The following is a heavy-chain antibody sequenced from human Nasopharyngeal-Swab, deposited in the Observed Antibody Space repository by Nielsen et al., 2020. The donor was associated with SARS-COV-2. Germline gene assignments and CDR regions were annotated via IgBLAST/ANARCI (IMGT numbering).Heavy chain of an antibody. J-gene: IGHJ4*02. D-gene: IGHD1-1*01. CDR2: IYHSGST. V-gene: IGHV4-30-2*01. Sequence: SETLSLTCAVSGGSISSCGYSWSWIRQPPGKGLEWIGYIYHSGSTYYNPSLKSRVTISVDRSKNQFSLKLSSVTAADTAVYYCARVDWNGFRAFDYWGQGTLVTVSS. CDR1: GGSISSCGYS. CDR3: ARVDWNGFRAFDY.